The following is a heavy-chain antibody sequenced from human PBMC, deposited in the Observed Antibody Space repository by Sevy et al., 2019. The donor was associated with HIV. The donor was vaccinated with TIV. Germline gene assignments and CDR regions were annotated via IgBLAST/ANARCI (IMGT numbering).Heavy chain of an antibody. CDR1: GYTFTGYY. J-gene: IGHJ3*02. Sequence: ASVKVSCKSSGYTFTGYYMHWVRQAPGQGLEWMGWINANNGGTNYAQRFQGRVTMTRDTSITTAYMEPSRLTSDDTAVYYCTRQDSSASDIWGQGTVVTVSS. CDR3: TRQDSSASDI. CDR2: INANNGGT. V-gene: IGHV1-2*02. D-gene: IGHD2-15*01.